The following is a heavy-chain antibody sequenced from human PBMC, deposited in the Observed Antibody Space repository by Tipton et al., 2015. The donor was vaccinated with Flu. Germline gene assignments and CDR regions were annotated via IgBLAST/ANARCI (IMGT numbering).Heavy chain of an antibody. J-gene: IGHJ5*02. CDR1: GGSISSYY. V-gene: IGHV4-4*07. CDR3: AREWRGSTILNWFDP. D-gene: IGHD2-2*01. Sequence: TLSLTCTVSGGSISSYYWSWIRQPAGKGLEWIGRIYTSGSTNYNPSLKSRVTISVDTSKNQFSLKLSSVTAADTAVYYCAREWRGSTILNWFDPWGQGTLVTVSS. CDR2: IYTSGST.